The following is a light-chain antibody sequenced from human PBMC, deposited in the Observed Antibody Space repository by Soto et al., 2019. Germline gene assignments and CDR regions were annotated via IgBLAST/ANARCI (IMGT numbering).Light chain of an antibody. CDR3: QQYNNWPRT. CDR2: GAS. J-gene: IGKJ1*01. Sequence: ESVLTQSPCTLSLSPGERATLSCGASQSVTSNFLAWYQQKPGQPPRLLIYGASTRATGIPARFSGSGSGTEFTLTISSLQSEDFAVYYCQQYNNWPRTFGQGTKVDI. CDR1: QSVTSN. V-gene: IGKV3-15*01.